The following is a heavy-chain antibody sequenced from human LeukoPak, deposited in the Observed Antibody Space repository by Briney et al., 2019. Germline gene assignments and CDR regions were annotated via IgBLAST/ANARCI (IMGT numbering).Heavy chain of an antibody. D-gene: IGHD6-19*01. J-gene: IGHJ4*02. V-gene: IGHV4-38-2*02. Sequence: SETLSLTCTVSGYFISSGYYWGWIRQPPGKGLQWIGSIHHSGSTYYNPSLKSRVTISVDTSKNQCSLKLSSVTAADTAVYYCARTSSSGLVGGYYFDYWGQGTLVTVSS. CDR3: ARTSSSGLVGGYYFDY. CDR1: GYFISSGYY. CDR2: IHHSGST.